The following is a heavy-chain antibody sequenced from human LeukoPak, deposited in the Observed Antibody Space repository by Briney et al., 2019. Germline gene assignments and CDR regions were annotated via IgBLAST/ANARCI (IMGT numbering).Heavy chain of an antibody. Sequence: ASVKVSCKASGYTFTSYYMHWVRQAPGQGLEWMGIINPSGGNTNYAQKLQGRVTMTTDTSTSTAYMELRSLRSDDTAVYYCAREQESYYYDSSGYYPDYWGQGTLVTVSS. CDR3: AREQESYYYDSSGYYPDY. D-gene: IGHD3-22*01. CDR1: GYTFTSYY. CDR2: INPSGGNT. V-gene: IGHV1-46*01. J-gene: IGHJ4*02.